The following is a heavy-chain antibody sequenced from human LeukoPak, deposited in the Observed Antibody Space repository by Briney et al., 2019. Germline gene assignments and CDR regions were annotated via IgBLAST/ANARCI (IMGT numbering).Heavy chain of an antibody. Sequence: GGSLRLSCAASGFTFSSYAMHWVRQAPGKGLEWVAVISYDGSNKYYADSVKGRFTISRDNSKNMLYLQMNSLRAEDTAVYYCARDKGAATEERSDYWGQGTLVTVSS. J-gene: IGHJ4*02. CDR3: ARDKGAATEERSDY. V-gene: IGHV3-30*14. D-gene: IGHD1-26*01. CDR2: ISYDGSNK. CDR1: GFTFSSYA.